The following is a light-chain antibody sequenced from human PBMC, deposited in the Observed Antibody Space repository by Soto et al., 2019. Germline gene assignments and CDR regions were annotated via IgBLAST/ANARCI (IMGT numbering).Light chain of an antibody. CDR2: EVS. CDR1: SSDVGGYNY. Sequence: QSVLTQPPSASGSPGQSVTISCTGTSSDVGGYNYVSWYQQHPGKAPKLMIYEVSKRPPGVPDRFSGSKSGNTASLTVSGLQAEDEADYYCSSYSGSNNYVFGTETKLTVL. CDR3: SSYSGSNNYV. V-gene: IGLV2-8*01. J-gene: IGLJ1*01.